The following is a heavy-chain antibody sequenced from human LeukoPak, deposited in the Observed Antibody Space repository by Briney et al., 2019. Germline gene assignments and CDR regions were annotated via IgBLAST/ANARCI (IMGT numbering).Heavy chain of an antibody. Sequence: GGSLRLSCAASGFTFSHYGMNWVRHTPGKGLEWVSGIRSNGITTYYAGSVKGRFTISRDNAKNSLYLQMDSLRAEDTAVYYCARDLMGWDLHYFDYWGQGTLVTVSS. V-gene: IGHV3-48*04. J-gene: IGHJ4*02. CDR2: IRSNGITT. CDR1: GFTFSHYG. D-gene: IGHD1-26*01. CDR3: ARDLMGWDLHYFDY.